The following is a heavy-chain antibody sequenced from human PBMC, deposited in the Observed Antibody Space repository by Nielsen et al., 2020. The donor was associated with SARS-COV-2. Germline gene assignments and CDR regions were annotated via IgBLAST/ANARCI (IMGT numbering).Heavy chain of an antibody. D-gene: IGHD3-9*01. CDR3: ARGLRYFDTSPFDY. V-gene: IGHV3-7*01. J-gene: IGHJ4*02. Sequence: GGSLRLSCAASGFTFSSYWMSWVRQAPGKGLEWVANIKQDGSEKYYVDSVKGRFTISRDNAKNSLYLQMNSLRAEDTAVYYCARGLRYFDTSPFDYWGQGTLVTVSS. CDR1: GFTFSSYW. CDR2: IKQDGSEK.